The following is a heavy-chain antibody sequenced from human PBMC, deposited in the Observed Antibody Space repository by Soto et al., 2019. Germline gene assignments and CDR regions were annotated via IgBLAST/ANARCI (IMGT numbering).Heavy chain of an antibody. J-gene: IGHJ4*02. CDR3: AKARAYYYDSSGYPVDY. D-gene: IGHD3-22*01. CDR1: GFTFSSYA. Sequence: EVQLLESGGGLVQPGGSLRLSCAASGFTFSSYAMSWVRQAPGKGLEWVSGISGSGGSTNYADSVKGRFTISRDNSKNTLYLRMNSLRAEDTAVYYCAKARAYYYDSSGYPVDYWGQGTLVTVSS. CDR2: ISGSGGST. V-gene: IGHV3-23*01.